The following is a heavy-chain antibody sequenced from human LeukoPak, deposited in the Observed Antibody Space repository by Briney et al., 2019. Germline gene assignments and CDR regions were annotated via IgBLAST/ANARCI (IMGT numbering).Heavy chain of an antibody. Sequence: PSETLSLTCAVYGGSFSGYYWSWIRQPPGKGLEWIGEINHSGSTNYNPSLKSRVTISVDTSKNQFSLKLSSVTAADTAVYYCARGGATTHYYYYYMDVWGKGTTVTISS. CDR1: GGSFSGYY. D-gene: IGHD5-12*01. J-gene: IGHJ6*03. CDR2: INHSGST. CDR3: ARGGATTHYYYYYMDV. V-gene: IGHV4-34*01.